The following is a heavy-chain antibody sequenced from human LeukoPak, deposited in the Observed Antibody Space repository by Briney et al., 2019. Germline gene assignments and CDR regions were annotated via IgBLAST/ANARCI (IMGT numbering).Heavy chain of an antibody. J-gene: IGHJ4*02. CDR3: ARSLKRELLRTYFDY. CDR1: GFTFSSYA. Sequence: GGSLRLSCAASGFTFSSYAMHWVRQAPGKGLEWVAVISYDGSNKYYADFVKGRFTISRDNSKNTLYLQMNSLRAEDTAVYYCARSLKRELLRTYFDYWAREPWSPSPQ. V-gene: IGHV3-30*04. D-gene: IGHD1-26*01. CDR2: ISYDGSNK.